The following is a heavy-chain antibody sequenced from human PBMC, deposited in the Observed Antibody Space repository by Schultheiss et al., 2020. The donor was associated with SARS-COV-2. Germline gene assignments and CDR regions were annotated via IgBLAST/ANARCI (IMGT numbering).Heavy chain of an antibody. CDR3: AKESRDWSITIFGVVIGLDY. CDR1: GFTFSSYA. J-gene: IGHJ4*02. CDR2: ISSNGGST. V-gene: IGHV3-64*04. Sequence: GGSLRLSCSASGFTFSSYAMHWVRQAPGKGLEYVSAISSNGGSTYYADSVKGRFTISRDNSKNTLYLQMNSLRAEDTAVYYCAKESRDWSITIFGVVIGLDYWGQGTLVTVSS. D-gene: IGHD3-3*01.